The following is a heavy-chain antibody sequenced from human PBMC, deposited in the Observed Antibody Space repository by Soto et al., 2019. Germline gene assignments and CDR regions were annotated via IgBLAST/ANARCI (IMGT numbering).Heavy chain of an antibody. V-gene: IGHV4-38-2*02. CDR3: ARLPVVGIGLRHFHH. CDR2: VYYTGFT. J-gene: IGHJ1*01. D-gene: IGHD2-21*01. Sequence: SETLSLTCTVCGDAISRGYYWGWGRQPPGKGLECIGAVYYTGFTYYNPSLKSRLTISLDTSKNQFSLRLSPVTAADTAIYYCARLPVVGIGLRHFHH. CDR1: GDAISRGYY.